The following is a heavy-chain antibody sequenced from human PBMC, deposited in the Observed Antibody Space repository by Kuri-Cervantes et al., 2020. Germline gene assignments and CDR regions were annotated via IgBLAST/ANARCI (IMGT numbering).Heavy chain of an antibody. CDR3: AKAYSGRRSIAAAFDY. J-gene: IGHJ4*02. CDR2: IKQDGSEK. CDR1: GFTFSSYW. V-gene: IGHV3-7*01. Sequence: GESLKISCAASGFTFSSYWMSWVRQAPGKGLEWVANIKQDGSEKYYVDPVKGRFTISRDNAKNSLYLQMNSLRAEDTAVYYCAKAYSGRRSIAAAFDYWGQGTLVTVSS. D-gene: IGHD6-13*01.